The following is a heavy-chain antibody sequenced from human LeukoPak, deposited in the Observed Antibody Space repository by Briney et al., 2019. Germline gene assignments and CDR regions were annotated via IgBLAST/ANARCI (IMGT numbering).Heavy chain of an antibody. CDR2: VNADNSNT. V-gene: IGHV1-3*01. D-gene: IGHD3-10*01. CDR3: ARDSRRVLWFGEVNWFDP. Sequence: ASVKVSCKASGFPFTSYAIHWVRQAPGQRLEWMGWVNADNSNTKYSQKLQGRVTMTTDTSTSTAYMELRSLRSDDTAVYYCARDSRRVLWFGEVNWFDPWGQGTLVTVSS. CDR1: GFPFTSYA. J-gene: IGHJ5*02.